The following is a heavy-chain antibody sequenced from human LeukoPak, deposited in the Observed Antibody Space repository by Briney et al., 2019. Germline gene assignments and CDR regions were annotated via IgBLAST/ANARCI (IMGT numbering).Heavy chain of an antibody. Sequence: SETLSLTCAVYGGSFSGYYWSWIRQPPGKGLEWIGEIIHSGSTNYNPSLKSRVTISVDTSKNQFSLKLSSVTAADTAVYYCARGVTMVRGVILYFDYWGQGTLVTVSS. D-gene: IGHD3-10*01. J-gene: IGHJ4*02. V-gene: IGHV4-34*01. CDR2: IIHSGST. CDR1: GGSFSGYY. CDR3: ARGVTMVRGVILYFDY.